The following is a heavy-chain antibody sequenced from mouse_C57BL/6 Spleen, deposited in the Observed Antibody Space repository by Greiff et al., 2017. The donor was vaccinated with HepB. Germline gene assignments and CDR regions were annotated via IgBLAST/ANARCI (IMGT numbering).Heavy chain of an antibody. CDR2: IRSKSNNYAT. CDR1: GFSFNTYA. V-gene: IGHV10-1*01. CDR3: VRGTTVVEDYAMDY. D-gene: IGHD1-1*01. Sequence: EVQRVESGGGLVQPKGSLKLSCAASGFSFNTYAMNWVRQAPGKGLEWVARIRSKSNNYATYYADSVKDRFTISRDDSESMLYLQMNNLKTEDTAMYYCVRGTTVVEDYAMDYWGQGTSVTVSS. J-gene: IGHJ4*01.